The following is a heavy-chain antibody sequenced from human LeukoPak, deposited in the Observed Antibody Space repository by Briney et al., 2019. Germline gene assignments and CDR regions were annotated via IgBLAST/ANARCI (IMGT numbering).Heavy chain of an antibody. CDR1: GRSIISYY. J-gene: IGHJ4*02. CDR2: IYHSGST. Sequence: SETLSLTRTVSGRSIISYYWSWIRQSPGKGLEWIGHIYHSGSTNYNPSLKSRVTMSVDRSKNQFSLKLSSVTAADTALYYCARKGDSGSVGFFGYWGQGTLVTVSS. CDR3: ARKGDSGSVGFFGY. V-gene: IGHV4-59*01. D-gene: IGHD1-26*01.